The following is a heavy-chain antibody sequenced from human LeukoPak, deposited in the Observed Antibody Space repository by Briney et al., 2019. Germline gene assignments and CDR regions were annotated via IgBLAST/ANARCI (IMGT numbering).Heavy chain of an antibody. CDR3: ASVWRALGYTIDY. J-gene: IGHJ4*02. D-gene: IGHD5-18*01. V-gene: IGHV3-53*01. Sequence: GGSLRLSCAASGFTVSSNYMSWVRQAPGKGLEWVSVIYSGGSTYYADSVKGRFTISRDNSKNTLYLQMNSLRVEDTAVYYCASVWRALGYTIDYWGQGTQVAVSS. CDR1: GFTVSSNY. CDR2: IYSGGST.